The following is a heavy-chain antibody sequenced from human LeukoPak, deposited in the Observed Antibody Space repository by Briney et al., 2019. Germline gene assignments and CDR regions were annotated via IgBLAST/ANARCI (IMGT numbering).Heavy chain of an antibody. J-gene: IGHJ3*02. Sequence: GGSLRLSCAASEFLFSSYAMNWVRQAPGKGLEWVSVIGASGSSAYYVDSVKGRFTITGDNSKATLYLQMNSRGGEDTAVYYCARGLSSGNEAFDIWGQGTMVTVSS. CDR2: IGASGSSA. V-gene: IGHV3-23*01. D-gene: IGHD4-23*01. CDR3: ARGLSSGNEAFDI. CDR1: EFLFSSYA.